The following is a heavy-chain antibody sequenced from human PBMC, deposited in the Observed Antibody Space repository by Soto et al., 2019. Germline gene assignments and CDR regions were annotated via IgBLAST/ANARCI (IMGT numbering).Heavy chain of an antibody. V-gene: IGHV4-59*08. J-gene: IGHJ3*02. CDR3: ARHGVLWFGEPECLFDI. D-gene: IGHD3-10*01. CDR1: GGSISSYY. CDR2: IYYSGST. Sequence: SETLSLTCTVSGGSISSYYWSWIRQPPGKGLEWIGYIYYSGSTNYNPSLKSRVTISVDTSKNQFSLKLSSVTAADAAVYYCARHGVLWFGEPECLFDIWGQGTMVTVS.